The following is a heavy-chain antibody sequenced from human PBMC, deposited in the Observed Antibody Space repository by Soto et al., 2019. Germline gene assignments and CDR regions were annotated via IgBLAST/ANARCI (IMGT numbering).Heavy chain of an antibody. Sequence: QVQLQESGPGLLKPSETLSLTCSVSGGSVNNRTYYWSWIRQPPGKRLEWIGYVYYSGTTNYNPSLKSPVSISVDTSKHQFSLSLSSVTAADTALYYCARTTAVPNTLRSRYYFDYWGQGTLVTVSS. J-gene: IGHJ4*02. CDR1: GGSVNNRTYY. CDR2: VYYSGTT. CDR3: ARTTAVPNTLRSRYYFDY. D-gene: IGHD4-17*01. V-gene: IGHV4-61*01.